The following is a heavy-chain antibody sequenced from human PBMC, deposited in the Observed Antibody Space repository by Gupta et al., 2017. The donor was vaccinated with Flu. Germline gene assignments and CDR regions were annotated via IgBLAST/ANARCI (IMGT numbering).Heavy chain of an antibody. D-gene: IGHD3-22*01. CDR3: ARLYGKRAYYYDSSGYPHHLRGSYFDY. V-gene: IGHV4-39*01. CDR2: IYYSGST. Sequence: IYYSGSTYYNPSLKSRVTISVDTSKNQFSLKLSSVTAADTAVYYCARLYGKRAYYYDSSGYPHHLRGSYFDYWGQGTLVTVSS. J-gene: IGHJ4*02.